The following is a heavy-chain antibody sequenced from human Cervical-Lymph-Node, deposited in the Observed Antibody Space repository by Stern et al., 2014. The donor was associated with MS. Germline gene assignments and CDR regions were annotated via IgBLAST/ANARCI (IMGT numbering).Heavy chain of an antibody. J-gene: IGHJ4*02. CDR3: ARHVQGFDY. CDR1: GYSFTIYY. CDR2: IYPYDSDT. V-gene: IGHV5-51*01. Sequence: MQLVQSGAKVKKPGESLKISCKLSGYSFTIYYIAWVRQMPGKGLEWMGVIYPYDSDTTYSPSFQGQVTISADNSITTAYLQWSSLRASDTAMYYCARHVQGFDYWGQGTLVTVSS.